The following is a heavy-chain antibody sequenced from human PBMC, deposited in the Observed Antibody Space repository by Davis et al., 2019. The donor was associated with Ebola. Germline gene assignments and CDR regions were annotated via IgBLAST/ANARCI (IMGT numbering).Heavy chain of an antibody. CDR1: GFMFSSYV. D-gene: IGHD6-6*01. CDR3: ATTVPDY. V-gene: IGHV3-23*01. CDR2: LGTSADT. J-gene: IGHJ4*02. Sequence: GGSLRLSCAASGFMFSSYVMSWVRQAPGKGLEWVSTLGTSADTYYTDSVKGRFTISRDNSKNTLYLQMNSLRAEDTAVYYCATTVPDYWGQGTLVTVSS.